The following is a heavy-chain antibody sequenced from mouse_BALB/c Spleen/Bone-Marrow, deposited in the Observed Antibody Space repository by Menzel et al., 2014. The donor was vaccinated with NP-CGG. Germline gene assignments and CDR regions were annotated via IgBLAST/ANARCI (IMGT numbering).Heavy chain of an antibody. CDR2: IYPGDGDT. CDR1: GYTFTSYW. J-gene: IGHJ2*01. CDR3: ARGFPFDY. V-gene: IGHV1-87*01. Sequence: QVQLQQSGAELARPGASVKLSCKASGYTFTSYWMQWVKQGPGQGLEWIGAIYPGDGDTRYTQKFKGKATLTADKSSSTAYMQLSSLASEDSAVYYCARGFPFDYWGQGTTLTVSS.